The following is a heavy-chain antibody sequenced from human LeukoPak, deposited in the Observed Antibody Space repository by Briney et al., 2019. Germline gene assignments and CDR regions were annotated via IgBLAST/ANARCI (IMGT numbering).Heavy chain of an antibody. CDR1: GYSFSDYA. V-gene: IGHV7-4-1*02. CDR2: IDTNTGNP. D-gene: IGHD2-21*01. Sequence: ASVKVSCKASGYSFSDYAMNWVRQAPGQGFEWMGWIDTNTGNPTYARGFTGRFVFSLDTSVSTAYLQISDLKAEDTAVYYCARDLWDYWGQGTLVTVSS. J-gene: IGHJ4*02. CDR3: ARDLWDY.